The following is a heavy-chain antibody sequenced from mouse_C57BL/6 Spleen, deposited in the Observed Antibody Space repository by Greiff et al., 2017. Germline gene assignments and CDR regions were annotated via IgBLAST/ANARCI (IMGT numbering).Heavy chain of an antibody. V-gene: IGHV1-26*01. J-gene: IGHJ1*03. CDR1: GYTFTDYY. CDR3: ASSNYGPWYFDV. D-gene: IGHD1-2*01. CDR2: INPNNGGT. Sequence: VQLQQSGPELVKPGASVKISCKASGYTFTDYYMNWVKQSHGKSLEWIGDINPNNGGTSYNQKFKGKATLTVDKSSSTAYMELRSLTSEDSAVYYCASSNYGPWYFDVWGTGTTVTVAS.